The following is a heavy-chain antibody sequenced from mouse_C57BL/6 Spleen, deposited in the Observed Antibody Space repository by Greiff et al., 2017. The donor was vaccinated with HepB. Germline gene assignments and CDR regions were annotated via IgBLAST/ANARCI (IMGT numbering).Heavy chain of an antibody. CDR3: ARGHYHGSSDWYFDV. V-gene: IGHV1-39*01. CDR2: INPNYGTT. Sequence: EVQGVESGPELVKPGASVKISCKASGYSFTDYNMNWVKQSNGKSLEWIGVINPNYGTTSYNQKFKGKATLTVDQSSSTAYMQLNSLTSEDSAVYYCARGHYHGSSDWYFDVWGTGTTVTVSS. D-gene: IGHD1-1*01. CDR1: GYSFTDYN. J-gene: IGHJ1*03.